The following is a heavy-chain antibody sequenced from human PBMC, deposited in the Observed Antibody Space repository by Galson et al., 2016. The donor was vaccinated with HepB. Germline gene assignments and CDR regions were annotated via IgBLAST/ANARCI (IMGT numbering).Heavy chain of an antibody. J-gene: IGHJ4*02. D-gene: IGHD1-26*01. Sequence: SLRLSCAASGFTFGDHAMSWFRQGPEKGLEWVGFIRSKAYGGTTEYAASVKGRFSISRDDPKSIAYLQMNSLKTEDTAVYYCSRDSGSYYWGQGTLVTVSS. CDR1: GFTFGDHA. V-gene: IGHV3-49*03. CDR2: IRSKAYGGTT. CDR3: SRDSGSYY.